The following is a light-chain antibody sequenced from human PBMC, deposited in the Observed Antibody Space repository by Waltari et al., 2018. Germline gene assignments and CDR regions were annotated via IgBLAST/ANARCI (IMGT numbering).Light chain of an antibody. CDR2: DVS. CDR3: SSYTTTSAII. CDR1: SSDVGGYNY. J-gene: IGLJ2*01. Sequence: QSALTQPASVSGSPGQSLPISCTGPSSDVGGYNYVAWYQQYPGKAPKLILFDVSRGPSGVSNRFSGSKSGNTASLTISGLQAEDEADYYCSSYTTTSAIIFGGGTTLTVL. V-gene: IGLV2-14*03.